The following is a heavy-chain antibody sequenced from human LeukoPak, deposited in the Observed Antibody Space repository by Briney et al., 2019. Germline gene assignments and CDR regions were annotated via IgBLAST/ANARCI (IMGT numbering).Heavy chain of an antibody. V-gene: IGHV1-2*02. Sequence: ASVKVSCKASGYTFTGYYMHWVRQAPGQGLEWMGWINPNSGGTNYAQKFQGRVTMTRDTSISTAYMELSRLRSDDTAVYYCARDLEPYYDILTGYPPNYYMDVWGQGTTVTVSS. CDR2: INPNSGGT. D-gene: IGHD3-9*01. CDR1: GYTFTGYY. J-gene: IGHJ6*03. CDR3: ARDLEPYYDILTGYPPNYYMDV.